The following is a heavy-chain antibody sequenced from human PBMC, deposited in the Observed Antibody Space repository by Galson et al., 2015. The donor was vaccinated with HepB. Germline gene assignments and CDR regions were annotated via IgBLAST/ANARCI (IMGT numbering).Heavy chain of an antibody. V-gene: IGHV3-74*01. CDR1: GFTFSSYW. J-gene: IGHJ3*02. Sequence: SLRLSCAASGFTFSSYWMHWVRQAPGKGLVWVSRINNDGSSTNYADSVEGRFTISRDNAKNTLYLQMNSLTAEDTAVYYCSRAGVPSLRNALDIWGQGTTVTVSS. CDR2: INNDGSST. CDR3: SRAGVPSLRNALDI. D-gene: IGHD2-8*01.